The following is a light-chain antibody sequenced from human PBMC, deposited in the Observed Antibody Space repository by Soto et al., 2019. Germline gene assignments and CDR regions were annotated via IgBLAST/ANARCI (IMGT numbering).Light chain of an antibody. CDR1: QSVSSN. V-gene: IGKV3-11*01. CDR2: DAS. J-gene: IGKJ5*01. CDR3: QQRSTF. Sequence: EIVMTQSPATLSVSPGERATLSCRASQSVSSNLAWYQQKPGQAPRLLIYDASNRATGIPARFSGSGSGTDFTLTISSLEPEDFAVYYCQQRSTFFGQGTRLEIK.